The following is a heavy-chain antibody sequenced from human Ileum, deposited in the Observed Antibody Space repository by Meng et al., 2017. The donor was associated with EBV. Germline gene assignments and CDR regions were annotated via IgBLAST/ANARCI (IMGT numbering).Heavy chain of an antibody. CDR1: CGSFSCYP. V-gene: IGHV4-34*01. CDR3: ARGNNVSDRGFDY. CDR2: INHSGST. Sequence: GADTLMPPATRFPRCAVTCGSFSCYPWSWIRQPQGQGLDWIRKINHSGSTNYNPSLKSRVSISVDTSQNQFSLKLSSVTAADTAVYYCARGNNVSDRGFDYWGQGTLVTVSS. J-gene: IGHJ4*02. D-gene: IGHD3-10*01.